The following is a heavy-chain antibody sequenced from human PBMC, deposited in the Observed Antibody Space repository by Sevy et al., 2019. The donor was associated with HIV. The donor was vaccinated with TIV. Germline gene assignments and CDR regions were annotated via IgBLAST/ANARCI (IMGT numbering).Heavy chain of an antibody. D-gene: IGHD3-10*01. CDR3: ASGVVGALGGHDY. V-gene: IGHV3-33*01. CDR2: IWYDGTNK. Sequence: GGSLRLSCAASGFSISGYGMHWVRQAPGKGLEWVAVIWYDGTNKEYADSVKGRFTISRDNSKNTLYLQMNSLRAEDTAVYYCASGVVGALGGHDYWGQGTLVTVSS. CDR1: GFSISGYG. J-gene: IGHJ4*02.